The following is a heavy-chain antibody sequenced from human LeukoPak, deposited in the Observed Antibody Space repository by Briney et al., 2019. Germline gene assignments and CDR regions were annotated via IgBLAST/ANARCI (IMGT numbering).Heavy chain of an antibody. CDR2: VDPEDGET. CDR3: ARETRSVTIFGVVIIEYYFDY. CDR1: GYTFTDYY. Sequence: VKISCKVSGYTFTDYYMHWVQQAPGKGLEWMGLVDPEDGETIYAEKFQGRVTITADTSTDTAYMELSSLRSEDTAVYYCARETRSVTIFGVVIIEYYFDYWGQGTLVTVSS. D-gene: IGHD3-3*01. V-gene: IGHV1-69-2*01. J-gene: IGHJ4*02.